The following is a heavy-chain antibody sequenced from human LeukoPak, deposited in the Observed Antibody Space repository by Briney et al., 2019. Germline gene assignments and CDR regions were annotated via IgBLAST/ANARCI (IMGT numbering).Heavy chain of an antibody. CDR1: GVTFNTYG. Sequence: GGSLRLSCAASGVTFNTYGMHWVRQAPGKGLEWVAVIASDGRDKKYADSVKGRFTITRDNSKNTLYLQMNSLRAEDTAVYYCAKDGARGAAKYYFDYWGQGTLVTVSS. V-gene: IGHV3-30*18. CDR2: IASDGRDK. J-gene: IGHJ4*02. D-gene: IGHD6-13*01. CDR3: AKDGARGAAKYYFDY.